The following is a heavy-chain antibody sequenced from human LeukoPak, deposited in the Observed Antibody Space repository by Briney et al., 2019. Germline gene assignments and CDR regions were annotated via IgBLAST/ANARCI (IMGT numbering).Heavy chain of an antibody. CDR1: GFMLSGSA. V-gene: IGHV3-21*04. Sequence: GGSLRLSCAASGFMLSGSAMNWVRQAPGKGLEWVSSINDAGSHIYYTDSVKGRFTISRDNAKNSLYLQMNSLRAEDSALYYCAKDGMAIAVAGSYFDYWGQGTLVTVSS. D-gene: IGHD6-19*01. CDR2: INDAGSHI. J-gene: IGHJ4*02. CDR3: AKDGMAIAVAGSYFDY.